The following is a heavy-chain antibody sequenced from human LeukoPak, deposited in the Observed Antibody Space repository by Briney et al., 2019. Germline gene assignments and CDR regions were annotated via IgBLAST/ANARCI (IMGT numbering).Heavy chain of an antibody. CDR2: INSDGSST. V-gene: IGHV3-74*01. CDR3: AREYSSGWYGLDY. CDR1: GFTFSSYW. D-gene: IGHD6-19*01. Sequence: PGGSLRLSCAASGFTFSSYWMQWVRQAPGKGVVWVSRINSDGSSTSYADSVKGRFTISRDNAKNTLYLQMNGLRAEDTAVYHCAREYSSGWYGLDYWGQGTLVTVSS. J-gene: IGHJ4*02.